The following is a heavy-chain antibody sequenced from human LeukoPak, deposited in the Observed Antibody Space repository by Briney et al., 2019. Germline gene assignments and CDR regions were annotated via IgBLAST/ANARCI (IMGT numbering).Heavy chain of an antibody. CDR1: GYSFTTYW. V-gene: IGHV5-51*01. CDR3: ARPRQWRRNDAFDI. CDR2: INPGDSDT. D-gene: IGHD6-19*01. J-gene: IGHJ3*02. Sequence: GESLKISCKGSGYSFTTYWIGWVRQMPGKGLEWMGIINPGDSDTRYSPSFQGQVTISADQSISTAHLQWSSLKASDTAMYYCARPRQWRRNDAFDIWGQGTMVSVSS.